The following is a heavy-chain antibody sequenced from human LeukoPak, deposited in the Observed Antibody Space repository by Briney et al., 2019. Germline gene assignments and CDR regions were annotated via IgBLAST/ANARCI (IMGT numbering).Heavy chain of an antibody. J-gene: IGHJ6*03. CDR2: INPNSGGT. CDR1: GYTFTGYY. D-gene: IGHD1-20*01. CDR3: ARVENNWNYYYRDV. Sequence: ASVKVSCKASGYTFTGYYMHWVRQAPGQGLEWMGWINPNSGGTNYAQKFQGRVTMTRDTSISTAYMELSRLRSDDTAVYYCARVENNWNYYYRDVWGKGTTVTVSS. V-gene: IGHV1-2*02.